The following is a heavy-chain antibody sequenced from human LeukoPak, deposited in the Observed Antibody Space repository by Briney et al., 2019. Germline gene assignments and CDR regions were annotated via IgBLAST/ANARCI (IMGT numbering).Heavy chain of an antibody. V-gene: IGHV4-59*08. D-gene: IGHD3-10*01. CDR3: VRVHYSSGSLSSWFDP. CDR1: SDSISDYY. J-gene: IGHJ5*02. CDR2: ISYSGGV. Sequence: SETLSLTCTVSSDSISDYYWGWIRQPPGEGLEWIGYISYSGGVSYSPSLKPPVTISLDTSKNQVSLKLSSVTAADTAIYYCVRVHYSSGSLSSWFDPWGRGILVTVSS.